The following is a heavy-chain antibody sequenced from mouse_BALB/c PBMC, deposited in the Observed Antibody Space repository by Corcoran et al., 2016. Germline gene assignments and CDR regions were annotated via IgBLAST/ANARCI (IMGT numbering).Heavy chain of an antibody. V-gene: IGHV1-9*01. CDR3: ARAYGSSSYYFDY. J-gene: IGHJ2*01. CDR1: GSTFRSYW. D-gene: IGHD1-1*01. CDR2: ILPGSGST. Sequence: QVQLQQSGAELMKPGASVKISCKATGSTFRSYWIEWVKQRPGPGLEWIGEILPGSGSTNYNEKFKGKATFTADTSSNTAYMQLSSLTSEDSAVYYCARAYGSSSYYFDYWGQGTTLTVSS.